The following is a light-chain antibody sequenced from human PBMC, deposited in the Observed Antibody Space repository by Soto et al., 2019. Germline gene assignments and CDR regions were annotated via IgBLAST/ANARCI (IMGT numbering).Light chain of an antibody. J-gene: IGLJ1*01. CDR2: EVT. V-gene: IGLV2-8*01. CDR3: SSYTSSSTLI. CDR1: SSDVGGYDY. Sequence: QSALTQPPSASGSPGQSVTISCTGTSSDVGGYDYVSRYQQRPGKAPKLLIHEVTKRPSGVPDRFSGSKSGNTASLTVSGLQAEDEADYYCSSYTSSSTLIFGTGTKVTVL.